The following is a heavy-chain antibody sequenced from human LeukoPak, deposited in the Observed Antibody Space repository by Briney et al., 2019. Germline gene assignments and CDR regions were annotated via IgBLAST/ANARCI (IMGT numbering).Heavy chain of an antibody. D-gene: IGHD1-1*01. Sequence: ASVKDSCKASGYTFTSYYMHWVRQAPGQGREWMGIINPSGGSTSYAQKFQGRVTMTRDTSTSTVYMELSSLRSEDTAVYYCARDLPTSDAFDIWGQGTMVTVSS. CDR2: INPSGGST. V-gene: IGHV1-46*03. J-gene: IGHJ3*02. CDR3: ARDLPTSDAFDI. CDR1: GYTFTSYY.